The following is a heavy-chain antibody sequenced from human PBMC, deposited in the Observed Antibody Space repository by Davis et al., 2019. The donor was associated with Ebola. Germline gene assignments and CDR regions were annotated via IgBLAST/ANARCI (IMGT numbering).Heavy chain of an antibody. CDR1: GFTFSSYG. CDR2: ISYDGSNK. D-gene: IGHD1-26*01. J-gene: IGHJ3*01. V-gene: IGHV3-30*18. Sequence: GESLKISCAASGFTFSSYGMHWVRQAPGKGLEWVAVISYDGSNKYYADSVKGRFTISRDNSKNTLYLQMNSLRVEDTAVYHCVKPSIVGQWGGGFDLWGQGTLVTVSS. CDR3: VKPSIVGQWGGGFDL.